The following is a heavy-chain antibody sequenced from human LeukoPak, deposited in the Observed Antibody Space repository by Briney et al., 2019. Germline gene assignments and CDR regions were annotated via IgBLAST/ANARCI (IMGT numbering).Heavy chain of an antibody. CDR3: ARASAVAGTRDLDY. V-gene: IGHV4-4*02. CDR2: IYHSGST. Sequence: SETLSLTCAVSGGSISSSNWWSWVRQPPGKGLEWIGEIYHSGSTNYNPSLKSRVTISLDKSKNQSSLKLSSVTAADTAVYYCARASAVAGTRDLDYWGQGTLVTVSS. CDR1: GGSISSSNW. J-gene: IGHJ4*02. D-gene: IGHD6-19*01.